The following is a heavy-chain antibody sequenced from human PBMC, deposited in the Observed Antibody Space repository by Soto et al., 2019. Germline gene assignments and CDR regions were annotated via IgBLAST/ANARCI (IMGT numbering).Heavy chain of an antibody. Sequence: QVQLVESGGGVFQPGRSLRLSCAASGFTFSTYGMHWVRQAPGKGLEWVAAMSYDGTKQYYVDSVKGRFTISRDNSRNTLLLQVNSLREEDTAVYYCAKEYGSTWIDHWGQGTLVTVSS. J-gene: IGHJ4*02. D-gene: IGHD6-13*01. CDR2: MSYDGTKQ. V-gene: IGHV3-30*18. CDR3: AKEYGSTWIDH. CDR1: GFTFSTYG.